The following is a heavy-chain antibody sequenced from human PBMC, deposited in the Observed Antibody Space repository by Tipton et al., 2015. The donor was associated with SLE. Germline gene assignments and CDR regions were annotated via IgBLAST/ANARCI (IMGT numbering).Heavy chain of an antibody. Sequence: TLSLTCTVSGGSISSYYWGWIRQPPGRGLEWIGGIYYSGSTYYNPSLKSRVTMSVDTSKNQFSLNLSSLTAADTAVYYCVRDKWGEYYPSTGYFWSFDPWGQGILVTVSS. CDR1: GGSISSYY. J-gene: IGHJ5*02. D-gene: IGHD3-9*01. CDR2: IYYSGST. V-gene: IGHV4-39*07. CDR3: VRDKWGEYYPSTGYFWSFDP.